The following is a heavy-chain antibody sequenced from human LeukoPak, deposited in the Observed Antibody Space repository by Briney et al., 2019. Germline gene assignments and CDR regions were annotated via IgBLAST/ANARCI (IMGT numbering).Heavy chain of an antibody. V-gene: IGHV1-3*01. Sequence: GASVKVSCKASGYTFTSYAMHWVRQAPGQRLEWMGWINADNGNTKYSQKFQGRVTITRDTSASTAYMELSSLRSEDTAVYYCARDRIAVFRDYYGDAFDIWGQGTMVTVSS. D-gene: IGHD3-10*01. CDR1: GYTFTSYA. CDR2: INADNGNT. CDR3: ARDRIAVFRDYYGDAFDI. J-gene: IGHJ3*02.